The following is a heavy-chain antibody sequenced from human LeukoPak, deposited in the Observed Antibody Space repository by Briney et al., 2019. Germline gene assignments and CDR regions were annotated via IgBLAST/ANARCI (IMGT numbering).Heavy chain of an antibody. CDR1: VFIFRLYD. CDR2: IWYDGSNK. J-gene: IGHJ6*02. CDR3: ACDYYYVAGCSSSTICSRGLSLSGMDV. V-gene: IGHV3-33*01. Sequence: PGGSLRLSCGASVFIFRLYDTLWVRQAPGKGLEWVAVIWYDGSNKYYADSVKGRFTISRDNSKNTLYLQMNSLRAVDTAGYSCACDYYYVAGCSSSTICSRGLSLSGMDVWGQGTTVTVSS. D-gene: IGHD2-2*01.